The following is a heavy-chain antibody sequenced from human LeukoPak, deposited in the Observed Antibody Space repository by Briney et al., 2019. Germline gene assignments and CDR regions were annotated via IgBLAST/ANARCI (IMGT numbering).Heavy chain of an antibody. CDR1: GFTFSSYG. CDR3: AKDPAEQWLVPAEYFQH. V-gene: IGHV3-23*01. J-gene: IGHJ1*01. CDR2: ISGSGGST. Sequence: GGSPRLSCAASGFTFSSYGMSWVRQAPGKGLEWVSAISGSGGSTYYADSVKGRFTISRDNSKNTLYLQMNSLRAEDTAVYYCAKDPAEQWLVPAEYFQHWGQGTLVTVSS. D-gene: IGHD6-19*01.